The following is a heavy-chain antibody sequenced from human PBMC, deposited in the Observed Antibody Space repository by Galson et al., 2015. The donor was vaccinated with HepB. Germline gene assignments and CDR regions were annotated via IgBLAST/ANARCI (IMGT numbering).Heavy chain of an antibody. CDR2: IYWDDDK. D-gene: IGHD3-22*01. J-gene: IGHJ4*02. V-gene: IGHV2-5*02. CDR3: AHSQGLYYYDSSGYYWEPYYFDY. Sequence: PALVKPTQTLTLTCTFSGFSLSTSGVGVGWIRQPPGKALEWLALIYWDDDKRYSPSLKSRLTITKDTSKNQVVLTMTNMDPVDTATYYCAHSQGLYYYDSSGYYWEPYYFDYWGQGTLVTVSS. CDR1: GFSLSTSGVG.